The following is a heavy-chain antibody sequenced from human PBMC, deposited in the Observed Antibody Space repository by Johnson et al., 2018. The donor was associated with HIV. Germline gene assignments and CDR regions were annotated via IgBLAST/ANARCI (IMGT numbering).Heavy chain of an antibody. CDR3: TRDPDGITGTRMGIRAFDI. J-gene: IGHJ3*02. CDR1: GFTFDDYG. Sequence: VQLVESGGGVIRPGGSLRLACEASGFTFDDYGMGWVRQAPGKGLEWVSGFNWNGDNTGYADSVKGRFTISRDNAKNSLYLQMNSLRAEDTALYYCTRDPDGITGTRMGIRAFDIWGPGTMVTVSS. CDR2: FNWNGDNT. D-gene: IGHD1-7*01. V-gene: IGHV3-20*04.